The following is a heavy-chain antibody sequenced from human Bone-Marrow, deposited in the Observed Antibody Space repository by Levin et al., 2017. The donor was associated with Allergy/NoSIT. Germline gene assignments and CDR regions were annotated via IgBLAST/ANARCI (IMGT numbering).Heavy chain of an antibody. Sequence: SGGSLRLSCTVSGGSISSYYWSWIRQPPGKGLEWIGYIYYSGSTNYNPSLKSRVTISVDTSKNQFSLKLSSVTAADTAVYYCARWGGGINYDFWSGSHYFDYWGQGTLVTVSS. J-gene: IGHJ4*02. CDR2: IYYSGST. CDR3: ARWGGGINYDFWSGSHYFDY. CDR1: GGSISSYY. V-gene: IGHV4-59*08. D-gene: IGHD3-3*01.